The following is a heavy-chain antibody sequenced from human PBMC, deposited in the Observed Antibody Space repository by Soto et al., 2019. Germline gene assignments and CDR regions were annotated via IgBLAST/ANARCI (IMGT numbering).Heavy chain of an antibody. J-gene: IGHJ3*02. D-gene: IGHD2-2*01. CDR1: GGSISSGDYY. Sequence: SETLSLTCTVSGGSISSGDYYWSWIRQPPGKGLEWIGYIYYSGSTHYNPSLKSRVTISVDTSKNQFSLKLSSVTAADTAVYYCARVRDLVVPAAMEGGSGDAFDIWGQGTMVTVSS. CDR3: ARVRDLVVPAAMEGGSGDAFDI. CDR2: IYYSGST. V-gene: IGHV4-30-4*01.